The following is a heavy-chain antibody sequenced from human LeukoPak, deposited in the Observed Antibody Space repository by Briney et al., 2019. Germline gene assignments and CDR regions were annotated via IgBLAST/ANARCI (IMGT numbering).Heavy chain of an antibody. CDR1: GYTFTGYY. CDR3: ARDLWELRGYFDY. V-gene: IGHV1-2*02. D-gene: IGHD1-26*01. J-gene: IGHJ4*02. Sequence: ASVKVSCKASGYTFTGYYMHWVRQAPGQGLEWMGWINPNSGGTNYAQKFQGRVTTTRDTSISTAYMELSRLRSDDTAVYYCARDLWELRGYFDYWGQGTLVTVSS. CDR2: INPNSGGT.